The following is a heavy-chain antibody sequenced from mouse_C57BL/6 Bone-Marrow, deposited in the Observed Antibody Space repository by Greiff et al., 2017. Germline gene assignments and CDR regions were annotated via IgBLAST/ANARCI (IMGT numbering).Heavy chain of an antibody. CDR3: TRSFITTVVAFDY. V-gene: IGHV14-2*01. J-gene: IGHJ2*01. CDR1: GFNIKDYY. D-gene: IGHD1-1*01. CDR2: IDPEDGET. Sequence: EVQLVESGAELVKPGASVKLSCTASGFNIKDYYMHWVKQRTEQGLEWIGRIDPEDGETKYAPKFQGKATITADTSSSTAYMELRSLTSEDSAVYYCTRSFITTVVAFDYWGQGTTLTVSS.